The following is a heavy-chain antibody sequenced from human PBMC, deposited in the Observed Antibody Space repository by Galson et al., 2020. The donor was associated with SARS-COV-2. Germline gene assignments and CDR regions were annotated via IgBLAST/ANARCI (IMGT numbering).Heavy chain of an antibody. CDR3: AREGGRWGANGDYVGGMAG. CDR2: MYDSGTT. Sequence: ASETLSLTCAVSGGFVSSGNYHWSWIRQPPGKGLEWIGYMYDSGTTTYSPSLKSRVTISVDTSKNQLFLRLNSVTAADTAVYYCAREGGRWGANGDYVGGMAGWGKGTTVTVSS. V-gene: IGHV4-61*01. CDR1: GGFVSSGNYH. J-gene: IGHJ6*04. D-gene: IGHD4-17*01.